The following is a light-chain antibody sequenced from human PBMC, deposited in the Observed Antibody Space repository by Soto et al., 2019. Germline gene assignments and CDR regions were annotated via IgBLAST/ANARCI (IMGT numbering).Light chain of an antibody. CDR1: TSVVGGYNY. J-gene: IGLJ1*01. Sequence: QSVLTQPASLSGSPGPSITISCTGTTSVVGGYNYVSWYQQYPGKAPKLMIYHVSNRPSGVSNRFSGSKSGNSASLTISGLQPEDEDDYYCSSYTSTSTYVFGTGTKVTVL. V-gene: IGLV2-14*01. CDR3: SSYTSTSTYV. CDR2: HVS.